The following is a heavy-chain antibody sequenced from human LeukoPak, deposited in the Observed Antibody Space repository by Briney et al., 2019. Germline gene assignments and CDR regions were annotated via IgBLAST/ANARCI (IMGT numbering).Heavy chain of an antibody. CDR1: GFTFSNYW. J-gene: IGHJ3*02. Sequence: PGGSLRLSCAASGFTFSNYWMSWVRQPPGKGLVWVSRISTDGNTITYADSVKGRFTISRDNAKNTLNVQMNSLRAEDTAVYYCARHQAGAFDIWGQGTMVTVSS. CDR2: ISTDGNTI. D-gene: IGHD3-10*01. V-gene: IGHV3-74*01. CDR3: ARHQAGAFDI.